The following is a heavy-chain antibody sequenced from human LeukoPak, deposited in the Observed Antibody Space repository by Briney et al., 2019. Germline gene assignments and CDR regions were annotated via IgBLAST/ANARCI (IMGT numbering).Heavy chain of an antibody. CDR1: GFTLSIYW. V-gene: IGHV3-7*05. CDR2: INQDGSEK. CDR3: ARCFDI. J-gene: IGHJ3*02. Sequence: GGSLRLSCEASGFTLSIYWMSWVRQAPGKGLEWVANINQDGSEKYYVDSVKGRFTISRDNAKNSLYLQMNSLRAEDTAVYYCARCFDIWGQGTMVTVSS.